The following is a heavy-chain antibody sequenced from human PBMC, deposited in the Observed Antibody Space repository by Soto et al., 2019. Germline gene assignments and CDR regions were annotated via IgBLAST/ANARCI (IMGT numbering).Heavy chain of an antibody. CDR2: IYHTGIT. V-gene: IGHV4-4*02. CDR1: GTSISSSYW. Sequence: PSETLSLTCAVSGTSISSSYWWTWVRQPPGKGLEWIGEIYHTGITKYNPSLKSRVTISVDKSNNQFSLELRAVTAADTAIYYCARARRYYDCEFDPWGQGTLVTVS. J-gene: IGHJ5*02. D-gene: IGHD3-22*01. CDR3: ARARRYYDCEFDP.